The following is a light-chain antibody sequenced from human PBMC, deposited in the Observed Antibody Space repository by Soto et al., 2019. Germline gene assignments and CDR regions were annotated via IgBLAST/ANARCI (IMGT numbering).Light chain of an antibody. J-gene: IGKJ2*01. CDR1: QSVSSN. V-gene: IGKV3-15*01. CDR2: GAS. CDR3: QQYNNWPYT. Sequence: EIVMTQSPATLSVSPGERATLSCRASQSVSSNLAWYQQKPGQAPRLLIYGASTRATGIPARFSGSGSGTEFTLTISSLRSEDFAVYYCQQYNNWPYTFGRGTKVDIK.